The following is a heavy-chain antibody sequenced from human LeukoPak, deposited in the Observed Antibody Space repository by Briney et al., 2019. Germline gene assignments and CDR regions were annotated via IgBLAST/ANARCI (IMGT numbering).Heavy chain of an antibody. V-gene: IGHV3-23*01. CDR3: AKQPYCSSTSCRPFDY. CDR1: GFTFSSYA. J-gene: IGHJ4*02. D-gene: IGHD2-2*01. Sequence: GGSLRLSCAASGFTFSSYAMSWVRQAPGKGLEWVSAISGSGGSTYYADSVKGRFTISRDNSKNTVYLQMNSLRAEDTAIYYCAKQPYCSSTSCRPFDYWGQGTLVTVSS. CDR2: ISGSGGST.